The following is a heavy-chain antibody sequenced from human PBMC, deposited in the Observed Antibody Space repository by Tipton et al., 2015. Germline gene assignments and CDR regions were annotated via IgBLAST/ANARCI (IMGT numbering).Heavy chain of an antibody. CDR2: ITSDGTYI. CDR3: ARTKDYDFWSGSPFDY. V-gene: IGHV3-11*04. CDR1: GFAFSDYY. Sequence: SLRLSCAASGFAFSDYYMTWIRQAPGKGLEWVSSITSDGTYIYYADSVKGRFTISRDNAKNSLFLEMNSLRAEDTAVYYCARTKDYDFWSGSPFDYWGQGTLVTVSS. J-gene: IGHJ4*02. D-gene: IGHD3-3*01.